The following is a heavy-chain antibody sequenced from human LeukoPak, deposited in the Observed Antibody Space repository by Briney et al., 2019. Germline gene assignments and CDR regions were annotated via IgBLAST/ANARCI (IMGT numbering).Heavy chain of an antibody. CDR2: FSAYNGNT. J-gene: IGHJ4*02. CDR1: GYTFTSYG. CDR3: ARDDALVATGSFDY. D-gene: IGHD5-12*01. Sequence: ASVKVSCKASGYTFTSYGINWVRQATGQGLEWMGWFSAYNGNTNYAQKLQGRVTMTTDTSTSTAYMELRSLRSDDTAVYYCARDDALVATGSFDYWGQGTLVTVSS. V-gene: IGHV1-18*01.